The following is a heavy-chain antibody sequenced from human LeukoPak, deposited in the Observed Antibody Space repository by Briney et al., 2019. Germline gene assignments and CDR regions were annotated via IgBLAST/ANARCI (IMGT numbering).Heavy chain of an antibody. J-gene: IGHJ4*02. CDR2: IYYSGST. D-gene: IGHD3-10*01. Sequence: SETLSLTGTVSGGSISSSSYYWGWIRQPPGKGLEWIGSIYYSGSTYYNPSLKSRVTISVDTSKNQFSRKLSSVTAADTAVYYCARAPWFGELPFVYFDYWGQGTLVTVSS. CDR1: GGSISSSSYY. CDR3: ARAPWFGELPFVYFDY. V-gene: IGHV4-39*07.